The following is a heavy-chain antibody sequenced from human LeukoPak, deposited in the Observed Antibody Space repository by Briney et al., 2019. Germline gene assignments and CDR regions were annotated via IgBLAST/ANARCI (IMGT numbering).Heavy chain of an antibody. Sequence: GASVKVSCKASGGTFSSYAISWVRQAPGQGLEWMGGIIPIFVTANYAQKFQGRVTITADESTSTAYMELSSLRSEDTAVYYCARSDYCSGGSCYSDRGYYFDYWGQGTLVTVSS. D-gene: IGHD2-15*01. CDR2: IIPIFVTA. J-gene: IGHJ4*02. V-gene: IGHV1-69*13. CDR3: ARSDYCSGGSCYSDRGYYFDY. CDR1: GGTFSSYA.